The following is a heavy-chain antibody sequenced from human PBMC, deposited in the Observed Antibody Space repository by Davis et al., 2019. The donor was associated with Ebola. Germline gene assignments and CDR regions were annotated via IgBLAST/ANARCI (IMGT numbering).Heavy chain of an antibody. Sequence: PGGSLRLSCAASGFTFSTYGMHWVRQAPGKGLEWVAIIWYVGSKKYYGDSVRGRFAISRDNSKKTLFLQMDSLTAEDTAVYYCARGGRSWPYWGQGTLVTVSS. D-gene: IGHD6-13*01. J-gene: IGHJ4*02. V-gene: IGHV3-33*01. CDR1: GFTFSTYG. CDR3: ARGGRSWPY. CDR2: IWYVGSKK.